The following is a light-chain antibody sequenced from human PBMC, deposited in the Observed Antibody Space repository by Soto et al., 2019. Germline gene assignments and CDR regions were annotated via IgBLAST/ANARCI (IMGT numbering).Light chain of an antibody. J-gene: IGLJ1*01. CDR1: SSDIGVYDY. CDR3: VSHISVAYRSIYV. V-gene: IGLV2-14*01. CDR2: EVT. Sequence: QSALTQPASVSGSPGQSITISCTGTSSDIGVYDYVSWYQQHPGKAPKLIIYEVTNQPSGLSNRFSGSKSDNTASLTISGLQAEDEADYYCVSHISVAYRSIYVFGTGTKLTVL.